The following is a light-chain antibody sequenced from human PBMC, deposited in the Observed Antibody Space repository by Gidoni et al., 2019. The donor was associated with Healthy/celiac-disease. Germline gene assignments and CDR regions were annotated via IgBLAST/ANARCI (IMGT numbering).Light chain of an antibody. Sequence: EIVLTQSPATLSLSPGERATLSCRASQSDSSYLAWYPQKPGQAPRLLIYDASHRATGIPARFSGSGSGSDFTLSISSLEPEDFAVYDCQQRSNWLFTFGPGTKVDIK. CDR3: QQRSNWLFT. CDR1: QSDSSY. V-gene: IGKV3-11*01. J-gene: IGKJ3*01. CDR2: DAS.